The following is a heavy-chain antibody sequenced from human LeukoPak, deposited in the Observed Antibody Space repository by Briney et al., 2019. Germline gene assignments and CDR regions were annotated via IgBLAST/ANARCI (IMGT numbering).Heavy chain of an antibody. D-gene: IGHD4-11*01. CDR1: GYTFISYD. J-gene: IGHJ4*02. CDR3: ATSTLNGYSNYEGFDY. Sequence: ASVKVSCMASGYTFISYDINWVRQAAGQGLEWMGWMNPNSGNTGYAQKFQGRVTMTRDTSISTAYMELSSLRSEDTAVYYCATSTLNGYSNYEGFDYWGQGTLVTVSS. CDR2: MNPNSGNT. V-gene: IGHV1-8*01.